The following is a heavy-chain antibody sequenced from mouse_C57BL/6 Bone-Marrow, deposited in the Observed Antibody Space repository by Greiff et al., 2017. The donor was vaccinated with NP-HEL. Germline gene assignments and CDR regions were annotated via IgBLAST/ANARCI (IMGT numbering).Heavy chain of an antibody. CDR3: ARRAVVANWYFDV. Sequence: EVKVEESGGGLVQPGGSLKLSCAASEFTFSDYYMYWVRQTPEKRLEWVAYISNGGGSTYYPDTVKGRFTISRDNAKNTLYLQMSRLKSEDTAMYYCARRAVVANWYFDVWGTGTTVTVSS. CDR2: ISNGGGST. D-gene: IGHD1-1*01. CDR1: EFTFSDYY. V-gene: IGHV5-12*01. J-gene: IGHJ1*03.